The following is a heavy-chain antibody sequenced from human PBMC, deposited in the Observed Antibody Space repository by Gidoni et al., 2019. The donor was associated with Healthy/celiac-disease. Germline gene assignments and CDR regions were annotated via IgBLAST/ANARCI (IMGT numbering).Heavy chain of an antibody. Sequence: QVQLVESGGGVVQPGRSLRLSCAASGFTFSSYGMHWVRKAPGKGLEWVAVISYDVSNNYYADSVQGRFTISRDSSKNTLYLQMNSLRAEDTAVYYCAKSYYYDSSGSGTRKKYYYYGMDVWGQGTTVTVSS. CDR3: AKSYYYDSSGSGTRKKYYYYGMDV. CDR1: GFTFSSYG. D-gene: IGHD3-22*01. V-gene: IGHV3-30*18. CDR2: ISYDVSNN. J-gene: IGHJ6*02.